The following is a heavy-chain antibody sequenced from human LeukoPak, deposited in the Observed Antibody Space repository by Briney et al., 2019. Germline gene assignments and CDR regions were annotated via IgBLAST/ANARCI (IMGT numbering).Heavy chain of an antibody. CDR3: AKARVYYYDSSGYYHLDY. Sequence: GGSLRLSCAASGFTFSSYGMHWVRQAPGKGLEWVAVISYDGSNKYYADSVKGRFTISRDNSKNTLYLQMNSLRAEDTAVYYCAKARVYYYDSSGYYHLDYWGQGTLVTVSS. D-gene: IGHD3-22*01. J-gene: IGHJ4*02. V-gene: IGHV3-30*18. CDR2: ISYDGSNK. CDR1: GFTFSSYG.